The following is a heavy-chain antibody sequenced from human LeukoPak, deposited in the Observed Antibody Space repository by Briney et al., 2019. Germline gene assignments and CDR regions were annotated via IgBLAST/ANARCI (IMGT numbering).Heavy chain of an antibody. D-gene: IGHD3-3*01. CDR1: GFTFSSYA. CDR2: ISGSGGST. CDR3: AKTGYDFWSGYYGDYYYMDV. Sequence: GGSLRLSCAASGFTFSSYAMSWVRQAPGKGLEWVSAISGSGGSTYYADSVKGRFTISRDNSKNTLYLQMNSLRAEDTAVYYCAKTGYDFWSGYYGDYYYMDVWGKGTTVTVSS. V-gene: IGHV3-23*01. J-gene: IGHJ6*03.